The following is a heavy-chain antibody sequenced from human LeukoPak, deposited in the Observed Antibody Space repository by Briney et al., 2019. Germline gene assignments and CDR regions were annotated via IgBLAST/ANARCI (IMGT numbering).Heavy chain of an antibody. V-gene: IGHV1-2*02. CDR1: GYTFTSYD. Sequence: GASVKVSCKASGYTFTSYDINWVRQAPGQGLEWMGWINPKSGGTNYPQKFQGRVTMTRDTSISTAYMELSRLRSDDTAVYYCAKEGYCSGGSCYWFDPWGQGTLVTVSS. CDR2: INPKSGGT. J-gene: IGHJ5*02. D-gene: IGHD2-15*01. CDR3: AKEGYCSGGSCYWFDP.